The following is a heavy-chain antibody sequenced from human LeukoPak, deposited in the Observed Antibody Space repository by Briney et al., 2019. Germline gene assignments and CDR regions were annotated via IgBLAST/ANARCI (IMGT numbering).Heavy chain of an antibody. CDR3: ARVDYVDEGWGY. D-gene: IGHD3-16*01. CDR1: GFVFKNYW. V-gene: IGHV3-7*01. Sequence: PGGSLRLSCAASGFVFKNYWMSWVRQAPGKGLEWVANTKPDGSEKNYVGSVKGRFTISRDNTKNPLYLQMDSLRAEDTALYYCARVDYVDEGWGYWGQGTLVTVSS. CDR2: TKPDGSEK. J-gene: IGHJ4*02.